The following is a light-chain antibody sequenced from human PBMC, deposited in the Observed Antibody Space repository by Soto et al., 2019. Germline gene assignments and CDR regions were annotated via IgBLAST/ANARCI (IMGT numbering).Light chain of an antibody. J-gene: IGLJ2*01. CDR2: QDS. CDR1: KLGDKY. CDR3: QAWDSSNVV. V-gene: IGLV3-1*01. Sequence: SYELTQPPSVSVSPGQTASITCSGDKLGDKYACWYQQKPGQSPVLVIYQDSKRPSGIPERFSGSNSGNTATLTISGTQAMDEADYYCQAWDSSNVVFCGGTKVTVL.